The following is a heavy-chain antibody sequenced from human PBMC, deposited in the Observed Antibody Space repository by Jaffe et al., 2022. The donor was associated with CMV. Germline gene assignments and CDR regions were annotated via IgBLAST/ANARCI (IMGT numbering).Heavy chain of an antibody. CDR1: GFTFGDYA. J-gene: IGHJ3*02. CDR3: TRDLSWEAPYSSGSHDAFDI. Sequence: EVQLVESGGGLVKPGRSLRLSCTASGFTFGDYAMSWFRQAPGKGLEWVGFIRSKAYGGTTEYAASVKGRFTISRDDSKSIAYLQMNSLKTEDTAVYYCTRDLSWEAPYSSGSHDAFDIWGQGTMVTVSS. D-gene: IGHD6-19*01. V-gene: IGHV3-49*05. CDR2: IRSKAYGGTT.